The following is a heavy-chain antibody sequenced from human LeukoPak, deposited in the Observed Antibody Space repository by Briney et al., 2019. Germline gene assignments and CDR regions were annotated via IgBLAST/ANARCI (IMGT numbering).Heavy chain of an antibody. CDR3: AKVGPYYYDSSGYYYASGFDY. CDR2: ISGSGGST. CDR1: GFTFSSYA. J-gene: IGHJ4*02. V-gene: IGHV3-23*01. D-gene: IGHD3-22*01. Sequence: GRSLRLSCAASGFTFSSYAMSWVRQAPGKGLEWVSAISGSGGSTYYADSVKGRFTISRDNSKNTLYLQMNSLRAEDTAVYYCAKVGPYYYDSSGYYYASGFDYWGQGTLVTVSS.